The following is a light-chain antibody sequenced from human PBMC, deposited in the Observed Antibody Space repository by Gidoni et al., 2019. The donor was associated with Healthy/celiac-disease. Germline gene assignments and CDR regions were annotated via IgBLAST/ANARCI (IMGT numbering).Light chain of an antibody. CDR2: AAS. J-gene: IGKJ4*01. Sequence: DIQMTQSPSSLSASVGDRVTITCRASQSISSYLNRYQQKPGTAPKLLSYAASSLQRGVPSRFSGSGSGTDFTLTISSLQPEDFATYYCQQSYSTPPTFGGXTKVEIK. CDR1: QSISSY. CDR3: QQSYSTPPT. V-gene: IGKV1-39*01.